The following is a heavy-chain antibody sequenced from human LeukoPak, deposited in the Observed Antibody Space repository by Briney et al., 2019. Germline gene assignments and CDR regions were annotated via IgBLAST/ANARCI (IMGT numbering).Heavy chain of an antibody. CDR1: GLTFSNYA. J-gene: IGHJ4*02. V-gene: IGHV3-23*01. D-gene: IGHD1-26*01. CDR3: AIHESSIPY. Sequence: GESLTLSCAVSGLTFSNYAMTWVRQPPGKGLEWVSCICAGGGSKYYAAPEKRRFTISRDNSKNTLYLQMSSLRAEDTAIYYCAIHESSIPYSGPGTLVSVSS. CDR2: ICAGGGSK.